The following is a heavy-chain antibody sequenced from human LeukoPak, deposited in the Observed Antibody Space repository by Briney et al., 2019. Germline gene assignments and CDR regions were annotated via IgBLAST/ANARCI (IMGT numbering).Heavy chain of an antibody. J-gene: IGHJ3*02. Sequence: SETLSLTCAVSGGSISTNNWWSWVRQPPGKGLEWIGSIYYSGSTYYNPSLKSRVTISVDTSKNQFSLKLSSVTAADTAVYYCARPEMALDAFDIWGQGTMVTVSS. CDR3: ARPEMALDAFDI. CDR1: GGSISTNNW. V-gene: IGHV4-39*01. CDR2: IYYSGST. D-gene: IGHD5-24*01.